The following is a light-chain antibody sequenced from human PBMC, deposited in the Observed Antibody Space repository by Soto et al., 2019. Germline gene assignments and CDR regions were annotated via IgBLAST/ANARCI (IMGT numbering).Light chain of an antibody. CDR1: SSNIGSNT. J-gene: IGLJ1*01. V-gene: IGLV1-44*01. CDR3: AAWDDSLNGLWV. Sequence: QSVLTQPPSASGTPGQRVTISCSGSSSNIGSNTVNWYQQLPGTAPKLLIYSNNQRPSGVPDRFSGSKSGTSASLAISGLQSEYEADYYCAAWDDSLNGLWVFGTGTKLTVL. CDR2: SNN.